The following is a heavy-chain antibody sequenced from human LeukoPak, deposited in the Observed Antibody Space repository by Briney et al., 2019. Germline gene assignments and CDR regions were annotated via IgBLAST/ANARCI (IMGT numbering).Heavy chain of an antibody. Sequence: GGSLRLSCAASGFTFSSYSMNWVRQAPGKGLEWVSSISSSSSYIYYADSVKGRFTISRDDAKNSLYLQMNSLRAEDTAVYYCARLPELPGFGDYWGQGTLVTVSS. J-gene: IGHJ4*02. CDR1: GFTFSSYS. D-gene: IGHD3-10*01. CDR2: ISSSSSYI. V-gene: IGHV3-21*01. CDR3: ARLPELPGFGDY.